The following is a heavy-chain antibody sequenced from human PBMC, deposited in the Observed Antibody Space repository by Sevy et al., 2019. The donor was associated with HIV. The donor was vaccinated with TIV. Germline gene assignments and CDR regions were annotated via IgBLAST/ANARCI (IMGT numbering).Heavy chain of an antibody. CDR2: ISWNSRNI. D-gene: IGHD2-21*01. CDR3: AKEIIRGCDGVNCYSYYYYFYGLDV. J-gene: IGHJ6*02. V-gene: IGHV3-9*01. Sequence: GGSLRLSCAASGFPFNDHAMHWVRQVPGKGLEWVSGISWNSRNIGYADSVKGRFTISRDNARHFVYLEMNSLRPEDTAFYYGAKEIIRGCDGVNCYSYYYYFYGLDVWGQGTTVTVSS. CDR1: GFPFNDHA.